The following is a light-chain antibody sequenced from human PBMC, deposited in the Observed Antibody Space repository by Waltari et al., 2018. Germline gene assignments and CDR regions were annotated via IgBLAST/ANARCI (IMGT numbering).Light chain of an antibody. V-gene: IGKV3-20*01. CDR2: GAS. CDR1: QSVSSNY. J-gene: IGKJ4*01. Sequence: IVLTQSPGTLSLSPGERAAPSCRASQSVSSNYLAWYQRKPGQAPRLPIYGASTRATGIPDRFSGAGSGTDFTLTISRLEPEDFAVYYCQQYGSSRFTFGGGTKVEIK. CDR3: QQYGSSRFT.